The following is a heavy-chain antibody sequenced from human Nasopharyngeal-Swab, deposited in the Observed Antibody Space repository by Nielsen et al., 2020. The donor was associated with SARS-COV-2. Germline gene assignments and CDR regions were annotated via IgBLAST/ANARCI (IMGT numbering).Heavy chain of an antibody. CDR2: TSIRGTT. D-gene: IGHD1-26*01. CDR3: ARGRPGTYCTYYYGLDV. V-gene: IGHV4-61*02. J-gene: IGHJ6*02. Sequence: SETLSLTCSVSDDSLRRGGFYWTWIRQPAGRGLEVIGRTSIRGTTNYSPPFKNRVTMSLDTSKKQFFLRLASVSAADTAIYYCARGRPGTYCTYYYGLDVWGQGTTVTVSS. CDR1: DDSLRRGGFY.